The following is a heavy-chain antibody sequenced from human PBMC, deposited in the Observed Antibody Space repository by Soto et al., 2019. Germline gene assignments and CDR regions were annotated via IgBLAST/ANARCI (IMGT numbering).Heavy chain of an antibody. J-gene: IGHJ4*02. CDR3: AADRSLFTSGYFDY. CDR2: IVVGSGNT. D-gene: IGHD2-15*01. V-gene: IGHV1-58*02. Sequence: ASVKVSCKASGYTFTSYGISWVRQARGQRLEWIGWIVVGSGNTNYAQKFQERVTITRDMSTSTAYMELSSLRSEDTAVYYCAADRSLFTSGYFDYWGQGTLVTVSS. CDR1: GYTFTSYG.